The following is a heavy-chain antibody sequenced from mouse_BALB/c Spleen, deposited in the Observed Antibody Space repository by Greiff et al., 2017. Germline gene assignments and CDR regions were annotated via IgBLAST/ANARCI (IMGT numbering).Heavy chain of an antibody. V-gene: IGHV1-87*01. Sequence: VQLVESGAELARPGASVKLSCKASGYTFTSYWMQWVKQRPGQGLEWIGAIYPGDGDTRYTQKFKGKATLTADKSSSTAYMQLSSLASEDSAVYYCARRRDYAMDYWGQGTSVTVAA. CDR3: ARRRDYAMDY. J-gene: IGHJ4*01. CDR2: IYPGDGDT. CDR1: GYTFTSYW.